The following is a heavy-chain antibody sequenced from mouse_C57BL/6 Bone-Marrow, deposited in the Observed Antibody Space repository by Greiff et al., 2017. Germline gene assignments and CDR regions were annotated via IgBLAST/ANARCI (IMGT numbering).Heavy chain of an antibody. CDR3: APDPSYYAMDY. CDR1: GFTFSDYG. V-gene: IGHV5-17*01. J-gene: IGHJ4*01. CDR2: ISSGSSTI. Sequence: EVKLMESGGGLVKPGGSLKLSCAASGFTFSDYGMHWVRQAPEKGLEWVAYISSGSSTIYYADTVKGRFTISRDNAKNTLFLQMTSLRSEDTAMYYCAPDPSYYAMDYWGQGTSVTVSS.